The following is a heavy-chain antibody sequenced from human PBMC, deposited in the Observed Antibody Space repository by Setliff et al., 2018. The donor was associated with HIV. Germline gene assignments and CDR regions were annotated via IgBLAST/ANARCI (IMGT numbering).Heavy chain of an antibody. CDR3: ARGKRGYYYYGMDV. J-gene: IGHJ6*02. V-gene: IGHV4-34*01. CDR1: GGSFSGYY. Sequence: SETLSLTCAVYGGSFSGYYWSWIRQPPGKGLEWIGEINHSGSTNYNPSLKSRVTISVDTSNNQFSLKLSSVTAADTAVYYCARGKRGYYYYGMDVWGQGTTVTVSS. CDR2: INHSGST.